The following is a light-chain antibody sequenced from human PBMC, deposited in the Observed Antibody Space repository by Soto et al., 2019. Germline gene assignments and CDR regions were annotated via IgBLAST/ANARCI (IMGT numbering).Light chain of an antibody. CDR1: QGISHY. CDR3: QKYNSAPNT. J-gene: IGKJ2*01. CDR2: AAS. Sequence: DIQMTQSPSYLSASVGDRVTITCRASQGISHYLAWYQQKPGKVPKLLIYAASTLQSGVPSRFSRSGSGTDFTLTITSLQPEDVATYYCQKYNSAPNTFGQGTKLEIK. V-gene: IGKV1-27*01.